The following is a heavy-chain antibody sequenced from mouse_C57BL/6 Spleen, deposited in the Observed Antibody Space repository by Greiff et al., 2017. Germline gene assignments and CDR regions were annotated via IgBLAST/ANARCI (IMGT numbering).Heavy chain of an antibody. Sequence: VQLVESGPGLVAPSQSLSITCTVSGFSLTSYAISWVRQPPGKGLAWLGVIWTGGGTNYNPALKSRLSISKDNSKSQVFLKMNSLQTDDTASYFCARRLSAGGFAYWGQGTMVTVSA. V-gene: IGHV2-9-1*01. CDR2: IWTGGGT. CDR3: ARRLSAGGFAY. J-gene: IGHJ3*01. D-gene: IGHD2-2*01. CDR1: GFSLTSYA.